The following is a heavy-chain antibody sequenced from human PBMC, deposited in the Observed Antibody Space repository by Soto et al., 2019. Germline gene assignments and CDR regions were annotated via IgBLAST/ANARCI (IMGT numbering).Heavy chain of an antibody. Sequence: ASVKVSCKASGYTFTGYYMHWVRQAPGQGLEWMGWINPNSGGTNYAQKFQGRVTMTRDTSISTAYMELSRLRSDDTAVYYCARDDRDNWNYEPYYYYGMDVWGQGTTVTVSS. J-gene: IGHJ6*02. V-gene: IGHV1-2*02. D-gene: IGHD1-7*01. CDR2: INPNSGGT. CDR3: ARDDRDNWNYEPYYYYGMDV. CDR1: GYTFTGYY.